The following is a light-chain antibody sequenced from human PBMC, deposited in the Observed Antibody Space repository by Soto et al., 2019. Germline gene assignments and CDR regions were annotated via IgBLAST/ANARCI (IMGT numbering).Light chain of an antibody. J-gene: IGKJ4*01. V-gene: IGKV4-1*01. CDR2: WAS. Sequence: DIVMTQSPASLAVSLGERATINCKSSQSVLYSSNNKNYLAWYQQKPGHPPKLLIYWASTRESGVPDRFSGSGSETDFTLTISSLQAEDVAVYFCQQYYTTPLTFGGGTKVDIK. CDR1: QSVLYSSNNKNY. CDR3: QQYYTTPLT.